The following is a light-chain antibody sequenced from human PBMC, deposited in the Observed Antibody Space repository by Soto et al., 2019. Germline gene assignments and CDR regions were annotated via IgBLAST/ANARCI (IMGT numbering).Light chain of an antibody. CDR3: QQYNNWPPWT. CDR2: GAS. CDR1: QSVSSN. Sequence: EIVLRTSPPALSVSPRERAPLSCMASQSVSSNLAWYQQKPGQPPRLLIYGASTRATGIPARFSGSGSGTEFTLTISSLQSEDFAVYFCQQYNNWPPWTFGQGTKVDIK. V-gene: IGKV3-15*01. J-gene: IGKJ1*01.